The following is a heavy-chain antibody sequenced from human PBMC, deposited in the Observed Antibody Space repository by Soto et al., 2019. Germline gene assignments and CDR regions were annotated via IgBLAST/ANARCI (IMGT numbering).Heavy chain of an antibody. D-gene: IGHD3-22*01. Sequence: SEPLSLTCTVAGGSISSYYWSWIRQPPGKGLEWIGYIYYSGSTNYNPSLKSRVTITRDTSASTAYMELSSLRSEDTAVYYCARGSGYYYWDDYWGQGTLVTVSS. J-gene: IGHJ4*02. CDR1: GGSISSYY. CDR2: IYYSGST. V-gene: IGHV4-59*01. CDR3: ARGSGYYYWDDY.